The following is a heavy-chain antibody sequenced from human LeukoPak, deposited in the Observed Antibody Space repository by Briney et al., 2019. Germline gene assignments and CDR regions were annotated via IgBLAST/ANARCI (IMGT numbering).Heavy chain of an antibody. Sequence: SQTLSLTCTVSGGSISSGDYYWSWIRQPPGKGLEWIGYIYYSGSTYYNPSLKSRVTISVDTSKNQFSLKLSSVTAADTAVYYCASYCSSTSRYTGAFDIWGQGTLVTVSS. CDR1: GGSISSGDYY. CDR3: ASYCSSTSRYTGAFDI. D-gene: IGHD2-2*02. V-gene: IGHV4-30-4*08. J-gene: IGHJ4*02. CDR2: IYYSGST.